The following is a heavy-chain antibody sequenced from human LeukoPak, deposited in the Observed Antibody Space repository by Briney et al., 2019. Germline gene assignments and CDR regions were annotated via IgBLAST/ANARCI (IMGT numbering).Heavy chain of an antibody. CDR1: GYSIISDYF. CDR2: INHSGST. Sequence: SETLSLTCIVSGYSIISDYFWGWVRQPPGKGLEWIGEINHSGSTNYNPSLKSRVTISVDTSKNQFSLKLSSVTAADTAVYYCARGVPRGGPTYNWFDPWGQGTLVTVSS. CDR3: ARGVPRGGPTYNWFDP. D-gene: IGHD3-16*01. V-gene: IGHV4-38-2*02. J-gene: IGHJ5*02.